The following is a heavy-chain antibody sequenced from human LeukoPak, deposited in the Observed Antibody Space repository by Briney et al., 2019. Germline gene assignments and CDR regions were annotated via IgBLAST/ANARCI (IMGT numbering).Heavy chain of an antibody. J-gene: IGHJ4*02. V-gene: IGHV3-23*01. CDR3: ARDPAAGTGPFDY. CDR2: ISGTGVST. D-gene: IGHD6-13*01. CDR1: GFTFSSHA. Sequence: GGSLRLSCAASGFTFSSHAMSWVRQAPGKGLEWVSAISGTGVSTYYADSVKGRFTISRDNAKNSLYLQMNSLRAEDTAVYYCARDPAAGTGPFDYWGQGTLVTVSS.